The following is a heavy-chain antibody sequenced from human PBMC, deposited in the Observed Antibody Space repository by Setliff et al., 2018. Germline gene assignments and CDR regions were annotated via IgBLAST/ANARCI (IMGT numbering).Heavy chain of an antibody. CDR2: IYYSGST. D-gene: IGHD1-7*01. CDR1: GGSISSSSYY. J-gene: IGHJ4*02. Sequence: SETLSLTCTVSGGSISSSSYYWGWIRQPPGKGLEWIGSIYYSGSTYYNPSLKSRVTISVDTSKNQFSLKLSSVTAADTAVYYCARRSARRRNYYFDYWGQGTLVTVSS. CDR3: ARRSARRRNYYFDY. V-gene: IGHV4-39*01.